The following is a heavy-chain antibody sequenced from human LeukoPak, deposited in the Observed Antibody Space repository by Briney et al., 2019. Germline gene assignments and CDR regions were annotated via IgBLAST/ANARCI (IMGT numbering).Heavy chain of an antibody. CDR1: GGSFSGYY. CDR2: INHSGST. D-gene: IGHD3-9*01. J-gene: IGHJ4*02. V-gene: IGHV4-34*01. CDR3: ARHPHYDILTGYSFDY. Sequence: SETLSLTCAVYGGSFSGYYWSWIRQPPGKGLEWIGEINHSGSTNYNPSLKSRVTISVDTSKNQFSLKLSSVTAADTAVYYCARHPHYDILTGYSFDYWGQGTLVTVSS.